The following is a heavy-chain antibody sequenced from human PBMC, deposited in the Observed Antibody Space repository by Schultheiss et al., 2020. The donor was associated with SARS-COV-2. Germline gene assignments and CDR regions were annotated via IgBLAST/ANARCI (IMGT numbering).Heavy chain of an antibody. J-gene: IGHJ4*02. V-gene: IGHV4-39*01. D-gene: IGHD3-3*01. CDR1: GGSISSYY. CDR2: IYYSGST. Sequence: SQTLSLTCTVSGGSISSYYWGWIRQPPGKGLEWIGSIYYSGSTYYNPSLKSRVTISVDTSKNQFSLKLSSVTAADTAVYYCARHLRFLEWLYYDYWGQGTLVTVSS. CDR3: ARHLRFLEWLYYDY.